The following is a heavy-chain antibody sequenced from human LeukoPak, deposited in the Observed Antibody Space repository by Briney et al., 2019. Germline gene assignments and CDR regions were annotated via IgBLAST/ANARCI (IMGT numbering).Heavy chain of an antibody. D-gene: IGHD3-10*01. V-gene: IGHV3-13*01. CDR3: ARAFGVGDFSDAFDI. Sequence: GGSLRLSCAASGFTFSSYSMNWVRQAPGKGLEWVSAIGTAGDTYYPGSVKGRFTISRENAKNSLYLQMNSLRAGDTAVYYCARAFGVGDFSDAFDIWGQGTMVTVSS. CDR1: GFTFSSYS. CDR2: IGTAGDT. J-gene: IGHJ3*02.